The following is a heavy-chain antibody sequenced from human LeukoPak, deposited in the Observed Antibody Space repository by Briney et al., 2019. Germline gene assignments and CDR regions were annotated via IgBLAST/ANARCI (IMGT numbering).Heavy chain of an antibody. CDR1: GYTFTSYD. D-gene: IGHD4-17*01. Sequence: ASVKVSCKASGYTFTSYDINWVRQATGQGLEWMGWISAYNGNTNYAQKLQGRVTMTTDTSTSTAYMELRSLRSDDTAVYYCARLGTTVTTNYMDVWGKGTTVTISS. J-gene: IGHJ6*03. CDR2: ISAYNGNT. CDR3: ARLGTTVTTNYMDV. V-gene: IGHV1-18*01.